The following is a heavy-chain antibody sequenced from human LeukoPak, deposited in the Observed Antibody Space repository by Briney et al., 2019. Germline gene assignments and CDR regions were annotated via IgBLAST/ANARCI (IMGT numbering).Heavy chain of an antibody. CDR1: GYTLTELS. D-gene: IGHD3-22*01. CDR2: FDPEDGET. J-gene: IGHJ4*02. V-gene: IGHV1-24*01. Sequence: ASVKVSCKVSGYTLTELSMHWVRQAPGKGLEWMGGFDPEDGETIYAQKFQGRVTMTEDTSTDTAYMELSSLRSEDTAVYYCATELQSPYYYDSNGYPYSFDYWGQGTLVTVSS. CDR3: ATELQSPYYYDSNGYPYSFDY.